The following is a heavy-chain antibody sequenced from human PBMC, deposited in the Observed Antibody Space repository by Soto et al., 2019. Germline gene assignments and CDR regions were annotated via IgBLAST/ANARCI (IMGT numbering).Heavy chain of an antibody. D-gene: IGHD3-22*01. CDR2: ISGSGGVT. Sequence: RGSLRLSCIPSVFKFSDYAIAWVRQAPGEGLEWVSVISGSGGVTYFADSVKGRFTVSRDNSKNTVFLQLNNVRVEDSAVYFCAKVLSSYYGWFDPWGLGTMVTVSS. CDR3: AKVLSSYYGWFDP. V-gene: IGHV3-23*01. CDR1: VFKFSDYA. J-gene: IGHJ5*02.